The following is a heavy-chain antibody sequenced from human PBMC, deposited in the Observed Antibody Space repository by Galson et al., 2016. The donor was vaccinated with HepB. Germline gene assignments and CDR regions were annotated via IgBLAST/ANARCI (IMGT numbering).Heavy chain of an antibody. D-gene: IGHD1-26*01. V-gene: IGHV3-23*01. CDR3: AKGAAGGTYSALDY. J-gene: IGHJ4*02. CDR2: ISSSGGTT. Sequence: SLRLSCAASGFTFGSYAMTWIRQAPGKGLEWVSSISSSGGTTYYTDPVKGRFTLSRDGSESTLYVHMNRLRVEDTAVYYCAKGAAGGTYSALDYWGRGVLVTVSP. CDR1: GFTFGSYA.